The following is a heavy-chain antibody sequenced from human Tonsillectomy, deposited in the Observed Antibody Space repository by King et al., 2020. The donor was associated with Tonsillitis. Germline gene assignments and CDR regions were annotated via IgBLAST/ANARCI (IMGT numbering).Heavy chain of an antibody. CDR1: GGSISSGGYF. CDR3: ATHVRGEAGIAY. Sequence: VQLQESGPGLVKPSETLSLTCVVSGGSISSGGYFWTWIRQHPGKGLEWIGNIYNSGATYYNPSLKSRVMISLDTSNKQFSLKLTSVTAADTAVYSCATHVRGEAGIAYWGQGMLVTVSS. CDR2: IYNSGAT. V-gene: IGHV4-31*11. D-gene: IGHD6-19*01. J-gene: IGHJ4*02.